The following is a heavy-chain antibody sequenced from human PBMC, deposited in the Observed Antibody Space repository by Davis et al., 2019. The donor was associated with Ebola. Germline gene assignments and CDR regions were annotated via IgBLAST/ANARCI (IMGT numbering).Heavy chain of an antibody. V-gene: IGHV3-23*01. D-gene: IGHD3-22*01. CDR3: AKSISMFFRSSGPVY. J-gene: IGHJ4*02. CDR1: GFTFSRHS. Sequence: PGGSLRLSCGASGFTFSRHSMNWVRQAPGKGLEWVSAISGSGGSTYYADSVKGRFTISRDSSKNTLYLQMNSLRADDTAVYYCAKSISMFFRSSGPVYWGQGTLVTVSS. CDR2: ISGSGGST.